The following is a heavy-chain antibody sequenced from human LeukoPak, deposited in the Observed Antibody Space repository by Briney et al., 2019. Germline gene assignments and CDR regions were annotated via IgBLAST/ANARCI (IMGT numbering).Heavy chain of an antibody. V-gene: IGHV3-72*01. CDR3: ARDFDLGGNSSS. D-gene: IGHD4-23*01. Sequence: TGGSLRLSCAASGFTFSDHYMDWVRQAPGKGLEWVGRTRNKANSYTTEYAASVKGRFTISRDDSKNSLYLQMNSLRAEDTAVYYCARDFDLGGNSSSWGQGTLVTVSS. CDR2: TRNKANSYTT. J-gene: IGHJ5*02. CDR1: GFTFSDHY.